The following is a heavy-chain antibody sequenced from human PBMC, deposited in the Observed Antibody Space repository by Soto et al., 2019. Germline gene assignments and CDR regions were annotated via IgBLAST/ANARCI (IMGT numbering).Heavy chain of an antibody. D-gene: IGHD2-15*01. J-gene: IGHJ4*02. Sequence: DVQLVESGGGLVKPGGSLRLSCEVSGFSFSISALNWVRQAPGKGLEWVSSINSGSTSVRYADSVKGRFTISRDNAKNSLSLHVNSRRVDDTAVYYCARGGGSRNYWGQGPLVTVSS. CDR1: GFSFSISA. CDR3: ARGGGSRNY. CDR2: INSGSTSV. V-gene: IGHV3-21*02.